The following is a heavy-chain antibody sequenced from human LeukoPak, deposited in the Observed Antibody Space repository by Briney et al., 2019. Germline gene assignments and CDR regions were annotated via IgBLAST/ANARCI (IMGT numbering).Heavy chain of an antibody. V-gene: IGHV4-39*07. Sequence: SETLSLTCTVSGGSISSSSYYWGWIRQPPGKGLEWIGSIYYSGSTYYNPSLKSRVTISVDTSKNQFSLKLSSVTAADTAVYYCASPFQVGARGYWGQGTLVTVSS. CDR2: IYYSGST. CDR3: ASPFQVGARGY. CDR1: GGSISSSSYY. J-gene: IGHJ4*02. D-gene: IGHD1-26*01.